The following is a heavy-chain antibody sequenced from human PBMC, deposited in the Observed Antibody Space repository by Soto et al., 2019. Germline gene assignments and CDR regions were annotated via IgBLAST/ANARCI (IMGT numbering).Heavy chain of an antibody. CDR3: EREFYGSYTYGTGDY. CDR1: GFMFGVYW. D-gene: IGHD3-10*01. V-gene: IGHV3-7*01. Sequence: GGSLRLSCEASGFMFGVYWMSWVRQAPGKGLEWVANINDDGSERNYVDSVKGRFTISRDTPNNLLFLQMNSLRDEDTAVYYCEREFYGSYTYGTGDYWDPETLVTVYS. CDR2: INDDGSER. J-gene: IGHJ4*02.